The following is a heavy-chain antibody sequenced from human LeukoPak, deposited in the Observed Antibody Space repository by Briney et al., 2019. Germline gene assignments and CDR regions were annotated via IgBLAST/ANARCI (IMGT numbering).Heavy chain of an antibody. CDR2: IIPIFGTA. CDR3: ARSVVAGYEYFQH. D-gene: IGHD6-19*01. V-gene: IGHV1-69*05. J-gene: IGHJ1*01. CDR1: GGTFSSYA. Sequence: SVKVSCKASGGTFSSYAISWVRQAPGQGLEWMGRIIPIFGTANYAQKFQGRVTITTDESTSTAYMELSSLRSEDTAVYYCARSVVAGYEYFQHWGQGTLVTVSS.